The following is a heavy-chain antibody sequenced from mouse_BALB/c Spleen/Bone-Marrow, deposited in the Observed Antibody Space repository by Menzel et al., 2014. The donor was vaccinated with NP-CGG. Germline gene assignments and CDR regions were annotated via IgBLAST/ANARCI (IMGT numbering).Heavy chain of an antibody. J-gene: IGHJ3*01. Sequence: VKLVESGPGLVAPSQSLSITCTVSGFSLTSYGVHWVRQPPGKGLEWLGVIWAGGSTNYNSALMSRLSISKDNSKSQVFSKMNSLQTDDTAMYYCTTELGGFAYWGQGTLVTVSA. CDR2: IWAGGST. D-gene: IGHD4-1*01. V-gene: IGHV2-9*02. CDR3: TTELGGFAY. CDR1: GFSLTSYG.